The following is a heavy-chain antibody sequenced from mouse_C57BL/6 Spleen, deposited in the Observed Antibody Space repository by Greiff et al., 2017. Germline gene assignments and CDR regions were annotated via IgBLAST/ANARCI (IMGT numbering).Heavy chain of an antibody. J-gene: IGHJ2*01. Sequence: VQLKESGPELVKPGASVKISCKASGYSFTGYYMNWVKQSPEKSLEWIGEINPSTGGTTYNQKFKAKATLTVDKSSSTAYMQLKSLTSEDSAVYYCAIFSYSNYFDYWGQGTTLTVSS. D-gene: IGHD2-5*01. CDR2: INPSTGGT. CDR1: GYSFTGYY. V-gene: IGHV1-42*01. CDR3: AIFSYSNYFDY.